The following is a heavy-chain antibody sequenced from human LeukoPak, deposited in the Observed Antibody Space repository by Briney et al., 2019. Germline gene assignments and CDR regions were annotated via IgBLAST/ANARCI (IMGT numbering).Heavy chain of an antibody. J-gene: IGHJ4*02. CDR3: ARGFTYYYGSGSPTDFDY. CDR2: IIPNFGTA. CDR1: GGTFSSYA. V-gene: IGHV1-69*13. D-gene: IGHD3-10*01. Sequence: SVKVSCKASGGTFSSYAISWVRQAPGQGLEWMGGIIPNFGTANYAQKFQGRVTITADESTSTAYMELSSLRSEDTAVYYCARGFTYYYGSGSPTDFDYWGQGTLVTVSS.